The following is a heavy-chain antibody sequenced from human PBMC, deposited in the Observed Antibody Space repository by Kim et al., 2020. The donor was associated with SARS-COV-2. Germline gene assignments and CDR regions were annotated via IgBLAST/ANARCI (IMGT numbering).Heavy chain of an antibody. D-gene: IGHD1-26*01. Sequence: YHPSLKSRVTISGDTSKNQVSLNMRSVTAADTAVYYCACNVGSTPDYYFDYWGRGALVTVSS. J-gene: IGHJ4*02. CDR3: ACNVGSTPDYYFDY. V-gene: IGHV4-39*07.